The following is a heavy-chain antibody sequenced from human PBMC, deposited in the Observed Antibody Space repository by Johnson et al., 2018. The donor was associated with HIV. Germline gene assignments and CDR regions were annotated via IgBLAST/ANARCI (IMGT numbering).Heavy chain of an antibody. Sequence: QVQLVESGGGVVQPGRSLRLSCAASGFTFSSYAMHWVRQAPGKGLEWVAVISYDGTNKYYADSVKGRFTISRDNSKNTLYLQMSSLRAEDTAVYYCARERSGTIAFDIWGQGTMVTVSS. V-gene: IGHV3-30-3*01. CDR3: ARERSGTIAFDI. CDR2: ISYDGTNK. CDR1: GFTFSSYA. J-gene: IGHJ3*02. D-gene: IGHD1-7*01.